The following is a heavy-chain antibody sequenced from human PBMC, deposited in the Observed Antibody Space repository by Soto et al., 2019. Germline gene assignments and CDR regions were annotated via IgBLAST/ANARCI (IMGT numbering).Heavy chain of an antibody. Sequence: QVQLQESGPGLVKPSGTLSLTCAVSGGSISSSNWWSWVRQPPGKGLEWIGEIYHSGSTNYNPSLKSRVTISVDKSKNQFSLKLSSVPAADTAVYYCASIRTSSSSTPWGMDVWGQGTTVTVSS. CDR3: ASIRTSSSSTPWGMDV. CDR2: IYHSGST. D-gene: IGHD6-6*01. J-gene: IGHJ6*02. CDR1: GGSISSSNW. V-gene: IGHV4-4*02.